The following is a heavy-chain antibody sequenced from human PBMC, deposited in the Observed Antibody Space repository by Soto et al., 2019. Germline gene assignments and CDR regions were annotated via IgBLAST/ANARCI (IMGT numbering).Heavy chain of an antibody. CDR2: IIPIFGTA. V-gene: IGHV1-69*06. Sequence: QVQLVQSGAEVKKPGSSVKVSCKASGSTFSSYAISWVRQAPGQGLEWMGGIIPIFGTANYAPKFQGRVTITADKSTSTAYMELSSLRSEDTAVYYCARLGWRKGYKVPLPDDYWGQGTLVTVSS. D-gene: IGHD5-12*01. J-gene: IGHJ4*02. CDR3: ARLGWRKGYKVPLPDDY. CDR1: GSTFSSYA.